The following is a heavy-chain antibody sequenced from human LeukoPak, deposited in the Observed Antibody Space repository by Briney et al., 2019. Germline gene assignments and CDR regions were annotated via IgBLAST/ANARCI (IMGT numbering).Heavy chain of an antibody. V-gene: IGHV1-2*02. CDR3: ARGDYYGTGMDV. CDR2: INPNSGGT. D-gene: IGHD3-10*01. CDR1: GYTFTGYY. Sequence: ASVKVSCKASGYTFTGYYMHWVRQAPGQGLEWKGWINPNSGGTNYAQKFQGRVTMTRDTSISTAYMELSRLRSDDTAVYYCARGDYYGTGMDVWGQGTTVTVSS. J-gene: IGHJ6*02.